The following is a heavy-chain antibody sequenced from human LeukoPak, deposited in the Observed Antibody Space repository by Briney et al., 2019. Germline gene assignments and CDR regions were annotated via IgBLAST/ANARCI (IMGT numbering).Heavy chain of an antibody. CDR1: GYSFTDYW. CDR3: ARRSRGAELKYCGGACRAFDI. D-gene: IGHD2-21*02. J-gene: IGHJ3*02. CDR2: IYPGDSDT. V-gene: IGHV5-51*01. Sequence: GESLKISCKGSGYSFTDYWIAWVRQMPGKGLEWMGIIYPGDSDTRYSPSFQGQVTISADKSISTAYLQWSSLKASDTAMYYCARRSRGAELKYCGGACRAFDIWGQGTMVTVSS.